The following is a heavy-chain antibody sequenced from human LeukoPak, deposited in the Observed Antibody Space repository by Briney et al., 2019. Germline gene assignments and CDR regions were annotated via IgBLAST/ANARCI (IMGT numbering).Heavy chain of an antibody. Sequence: PSETLSLTCTVSGGSISSYYWSWIRQPPGKGLEWIGYIYYSGSTNNNPSLKSRVTISVDTSKNQFSLKLSSVTAADTAVYYCARHRFGHLFDTWGQGTLVTVSS. V-gene: IGHV4-59*01. J-gene: IGHJ4*02. D-gene: IGHD3-16*01. CDR1: GGSISSYY. CDR2: IYYSGST. CDR3: ARHRFGHLFDT.